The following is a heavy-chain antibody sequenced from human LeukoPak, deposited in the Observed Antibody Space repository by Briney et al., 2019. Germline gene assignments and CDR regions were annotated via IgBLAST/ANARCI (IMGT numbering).Heavy chain of an antibody. CDR1: GGSISSYY. CDR3: ARDHRYYGSGSYTY. J-gene: IGHJ4*02. Sequence: SETLSLTCTVSGGSISSYYWSWLRQPPGKGLEWIGYIYYSGSTNYNPSLKTRVPISVHTSKNQFSLKLSSVTAADTAVYYCARDHRYYGSGSYTYWGQGTLVTVSS. D-gene: IGHD3-10*01. V-gene: IGHV4-59*01. CDR2: IYYSGST.